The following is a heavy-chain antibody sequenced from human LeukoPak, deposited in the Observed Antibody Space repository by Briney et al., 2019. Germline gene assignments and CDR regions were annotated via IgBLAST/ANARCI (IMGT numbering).Heavy chain of an antibody. CDR1: GGSISSYY. Sequence: SETLSLTCTVSGGSISSYYWSWIRQPAGKGLEWIGRIYTSGSTNYNPSLKSRVTMSVDMSKNQFSLKLSSVTAADTAVYYCARDWRGLWFGELQAYYYYMDVWGKGTTVTISS. J-gene: IGHJ6*03. CDR3: ARDWRGLWFGELQAYYYYMDV. V-gene: IGHV4-4*07. CDR2: IYTSGST. D-gene: IGHD3-10*01.